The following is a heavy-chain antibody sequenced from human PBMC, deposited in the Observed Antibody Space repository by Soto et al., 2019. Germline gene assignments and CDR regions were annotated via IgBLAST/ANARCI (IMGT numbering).Heavy chain of an antibody. Sequence: SETLSLTCTVSGGSISSYYWSWIRQPPGKGLEWIGYIYYSGSTNYNPSLKSRVTISVDTSKNQFSLKLSSVTAADTAVYYCARLYPTLGLGELSWWFDPWGQGTLVTVSS. CDR3: ARLYPTLGLGELSWWFDP. V-gene: IGHV4-59*08. D-gene: IGHD3-16*02. J-gene: IGHJ5*02. CDR2: IYYSGST. CDR1: GGSISSYY.